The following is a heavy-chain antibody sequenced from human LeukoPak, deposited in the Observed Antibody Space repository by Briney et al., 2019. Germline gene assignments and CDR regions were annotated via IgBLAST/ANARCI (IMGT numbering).Heavy chain of an antibody. V-gene: IGHV5-51*01. D-gene: IGHD2-2*01. CDR3: ARQGGPVPAAPYYYYYMDV. Sequence: GESLKISCKGSGYSFTSYWIGWVRQVPGKGLEWMGIIYPGDSDTRYSPSFQGQVTISADKSISTAYLQWSSLKASDTAMYYCARQGGPVPAAPYYYYYMDVWGKGTTVTVSS. CDR1: GYSFTSYW. J-gene: IGHJ6*03. CDR2: IYPGDSDT.